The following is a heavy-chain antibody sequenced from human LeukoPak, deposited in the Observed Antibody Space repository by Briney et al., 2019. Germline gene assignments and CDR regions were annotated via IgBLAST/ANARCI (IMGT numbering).Heavy chain of an antibody. D-gene: IGHD5-12*01. V-gene: IGHV3-15*01. CDR3: TPQGGYEWLADY. CDR1: GFTFSKSW. Sequence: GGSLRLSCAASGFTFSKSWMGWVRQAPGKGLEWVGRIKSNTDGGTTDYAAPLKGRFTISRDDSKNTLYIQMNSLKTEDTAVYYCTPQGGYEWLADYWGQGTLVTVSS. CDR2: IKSNTDGGTT. J-gene: IGHJ4*02.